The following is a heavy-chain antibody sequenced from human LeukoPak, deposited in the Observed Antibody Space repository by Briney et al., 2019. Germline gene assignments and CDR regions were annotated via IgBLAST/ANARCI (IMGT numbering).Heavy chain of an antibody. CDR1: GFTFSDYY. J-gene: IGHJ4*02. D-gene: IGHD1-26*01. CDR3: ATSHVGATDFDY. Sequence: PGGSLRLSCAASGFTFSDYYMSWIRQAPGKGLEWISYISSSGSTIYHADSVKGRFTISRDNAKKSLYLQMNSLRAEDTAVYYCATSHVGATDFDYWGQGTLVTVSS. V-gene: IGHV3-11*01. CDR2: ISSSGSTI.